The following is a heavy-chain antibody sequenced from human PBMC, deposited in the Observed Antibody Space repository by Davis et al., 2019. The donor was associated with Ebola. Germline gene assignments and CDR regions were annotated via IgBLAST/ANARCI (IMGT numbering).Heavy chain of an antibody. CDR2: IKSKTSGGTP. CDR1: GFNFSSYE. V-gene: IGHV3-15*01. Sequence: GESLKISCAASGFNFSSYEMNWVRQAPGKGLEWVGRIKSKTSGGTPDYAAPVKDRFTISRDDSKNTLYLQMNSLRAEDTAVYYCASYQLLYWPYFDYWGQGTLVTVSS. CDR3: ASYQLLYWPYFDY. J-gene: IGHJ4*02. D-gene: IGHD2-2*02.